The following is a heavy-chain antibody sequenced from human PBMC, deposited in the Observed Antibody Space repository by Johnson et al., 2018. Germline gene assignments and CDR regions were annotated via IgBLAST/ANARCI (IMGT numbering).Heavy chain of an antibody. J-gene: IGHJ4*02. CDR1: GFTFNTYT. V-gene: IGHV3-30-3*01. CDR3: ARGPRLIAMTKTRDY. D-gene: IGHD3-22*01. Sequence: QVQLVQSGGGVVQPGRSLRLSCAASGFTFNTYTMHWVRQAPGKAPEWVAVISNDGVTKYYADSVEGRFTISRDNSKNTLYLLMNSLRTEDTAVFYCARGPRLIAMTKTRDYWGQGTLVTVSS. CDR2: ISNDGVTK.